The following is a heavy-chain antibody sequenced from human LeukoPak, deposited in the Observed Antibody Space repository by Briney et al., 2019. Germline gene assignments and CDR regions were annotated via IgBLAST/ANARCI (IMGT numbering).Heavy chain of an antibody. D-gene: IGHD1-26*01. CDR1: GGSISSHY. V-gene: IGHV4-59*11. CDR2: IYYTGIT. J-gene: IGHJ3*02. CDR3: ARVGATYDDAFDI. Sequence: TSETLSLTCTVSGGSISSHYRSWIRQPPGKGLEWIGYIYYTGITNYNPSLKSRVTISVDTSKNQFSLKLSSVTAADTAVFYCARVGATYDDAFDIWGQGTVVSVSS.